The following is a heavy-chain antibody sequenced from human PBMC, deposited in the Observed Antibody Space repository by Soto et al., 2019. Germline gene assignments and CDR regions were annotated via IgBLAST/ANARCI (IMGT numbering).Heavy chain of an antibody. Sequence: GGSLRLSCAASGFTFSNYAMNWFRQAPGKGLEWVSAISGGAGNTYYAQKFQGRVTMTRDTSTSTVYMELSSLRSEDTAVYYCARPGWFGRNAFDIWGQGTMVTVSS. V-gene: IGHV3-23*01. D-gene: IGHD3-10*01. CDR3: ARPGWFGRNAFDI. CDR2: ISGGAGNT. J-gene: IGHJ3*02. CDR1: GFTFSNYA.